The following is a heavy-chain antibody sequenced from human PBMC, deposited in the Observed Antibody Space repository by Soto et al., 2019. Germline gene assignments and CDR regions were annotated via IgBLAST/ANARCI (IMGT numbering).Heavy chain of an antibody. CDR2: IYYSGST. CDR1: GGSISSYY. Sequence: PSETLSLTCTVSGGSISSYYWSWIRQPPGKGLEWIGYIYYSGSTNYNPSLKSRVTISVDTSKNQFSLKLSSVTAADTAVYYCGRGLSTTMVRGVIQLTNPWYFDYWGQGTLVTVSS. J-gene: IGHJ4*02. D-gene: IGHD3-10*01. CDR3: GRGLSTTMVRGVIQLTNPWYFDY. V-gene: IGHV4-59*01.